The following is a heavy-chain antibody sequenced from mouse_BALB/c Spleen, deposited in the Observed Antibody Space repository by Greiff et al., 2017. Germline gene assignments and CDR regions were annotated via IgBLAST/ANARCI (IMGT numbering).Heavy chain of an antibody. CDR2: ISSGGSYT. D-gene: IGHD1-1*01. Sequence: EVQLVESGGGLVKPGGSLKLSCAASGFTFSSYAMSWVRQSPEKRLEWVAEISSGGSYTYYPDTVTGRFTLSRDNAKNTLFLQMTSLRSEDTDMYDCGITTVVAPLDYWGEGRTLT. CDR1: GFTFSSYA. V-gene: IGHV5-9-4*01. CDR3: GITTVVAPLDY. J-gene: IGHJ2*01.